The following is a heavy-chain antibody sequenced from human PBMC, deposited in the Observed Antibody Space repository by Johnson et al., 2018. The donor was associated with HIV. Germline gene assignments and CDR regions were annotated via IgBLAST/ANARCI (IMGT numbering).Heavy chain of an antibody. Sequence: QVKLVESGGGVVQPGRSLRLSCAASGFTFSSYAMHWVRQAPGKGLEWVAVISYDGSAKYYADSVKGRFTISRDNSKSTLYLQMNSLRTEDTAVYYCARDWDYSGAFDIWGQGTMVTVSS. D-gene: IGHD3-10*01. J-gene: IGHJ3*02. CDR3: ARDWDYSGAFDI. CDR1: GFTFSSYA. CDR2: ISYDGSAK. V-gene: IGHV3-30*04.